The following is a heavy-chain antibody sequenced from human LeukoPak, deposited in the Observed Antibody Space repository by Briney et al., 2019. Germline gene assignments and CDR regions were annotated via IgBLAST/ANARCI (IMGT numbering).Heavy chain of an antibody. CDR1: GFTFNIHG. CDR3: AREVVRGVTNGNWFDP. CDR2: ISSSSSTI. V-gene: IGHV3-48*01. Sequence: GGSLRLSCAASGFTFNIHGMNWVRQAPGKGLEWVSYISSSSSTIYYADSVKGRFTISRDNAKNSLYLQMNSLRAEDTAVYYCAREVVRGVTNGNWFDPWGQGTLVTVSS. D-gene: IGHD3-10*01. J-gene: IGHJ5*02.